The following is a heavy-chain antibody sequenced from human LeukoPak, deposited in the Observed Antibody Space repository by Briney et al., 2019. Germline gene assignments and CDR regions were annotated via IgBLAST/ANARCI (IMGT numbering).Heavy chain of an antibody. J-gene: IGHJ4*02. CDR2: IYTSGST. Sequence: SETLSLTCTVSGGSISSYYWSWIRQPAGKGLEWIGRIYTSGSTNYNPSPKSRVTMSVDTYKNQFSLKLSSVTAADTAVYYCARGLSYSGSYLFDYWGQGTLVTVSS. CDR1: GGSISSYY. D-gene: IGHD1-26*01. CDR3: ARGLSYSGSYLFDY. V-gene: IGHV4-4*07.